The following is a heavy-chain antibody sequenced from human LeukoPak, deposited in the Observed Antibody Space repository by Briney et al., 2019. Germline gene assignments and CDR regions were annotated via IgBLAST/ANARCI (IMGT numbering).Heavy chain of an antibody. CDR3: ARPRSRWLQSSGFDY. V-gene: IGHV4-59*12. D-gene: IGHD5-24*01. CDR2: IYYSGST. Sequence: SETLSLTCTVSGGSISSYYWSWIRQPPGKGLEWIGYIYYSGSTNYNPSLKSRVTISVDTSKNQFSLKLSSVTAADTAVYYCARPRSRWLQSSGFDYWGQGTLVTVSS. J-gene: IGHJ4*02. CDR1: GGSISSYY.